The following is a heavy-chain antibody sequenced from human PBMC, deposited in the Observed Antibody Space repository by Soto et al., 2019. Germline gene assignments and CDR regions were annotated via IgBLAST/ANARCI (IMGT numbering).Heavy chain of an antibody. D-gene: IGHD2-2*01. Sequence: QVQLVQSGAEVKKPGASVKVSCKVSGYSFTTYDINWVRQAPGQGLEWMGWMNPNSGNTDYAQRFQGRVTMTRDTSINTAYMGLSSLRSEDTAVYYCARGLYCISSSCPRPYYYFGMDVWGQGTTVTVSS. CDR3: ARGLYCISSSCPRPYYYFGMDV. CDR2: MNPNSGNT. CDR1: GYSFTTYD. J-gene: IGHJ6*02. V-gene: IGHV1-8*01.